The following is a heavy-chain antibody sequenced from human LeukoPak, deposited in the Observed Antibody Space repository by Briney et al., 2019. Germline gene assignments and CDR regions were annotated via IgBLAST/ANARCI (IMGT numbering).Heavy chain of an antibody. Sequence: SVKVSCKASGGTFSNYAISWVRQAPGQGLEWMGGIIPIFGTANYAQKFQRRVTITADESTSTAYMELSSLRSEDTAVYYCARGDSAYDLFGHIDYWGQGTLVTVSS. CDR1: GGTFSNYA. CDR2: IIPIFGTA. V-gene: IGHV1-69*13. J-gene: IGHJ4*02. CDR3: ARGDSAYDLFGHIDY. D-gene: IGHD5-12*01.